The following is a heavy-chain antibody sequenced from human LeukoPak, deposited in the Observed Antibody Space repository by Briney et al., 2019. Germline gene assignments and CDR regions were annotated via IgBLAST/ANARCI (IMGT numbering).Heavy chain of an antibody. CDR1: GFTFSSFS. D-gene: IGHD5-12*01. CDR2: ISSSSSTI. V-gene: IGHV3-48*04. Sequence: QSGGSLRLSCAASGFTFSSFSMNWVRQAPGKGLEWVSYISSSSSTIYYADSVKGRFTISRDNAKNSLYLQMSSLRAEDTAVYYCARKGGYDFRNWFDPWGQGTLVTVSS. J-gene: IGHJ5*02. CDR3: ARKGGYDFRNWFDP.